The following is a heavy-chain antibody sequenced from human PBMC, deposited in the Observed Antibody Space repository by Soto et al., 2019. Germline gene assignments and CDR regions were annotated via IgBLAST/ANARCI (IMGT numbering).Heavy chain of an antibody. J-gene: IGHJ4*02. D-gene: IGHD3-22*01. CDR3: ATRFYASTGYYLFYFAS. Sequence: QVQLHQWGAGLLKPSETLSLTCAVSGGYFSFYYWSWIRQPPGKELEWIGEINHSGSTNYNSSLKSRVTISVYTSKNQCALKLSSVTAADTAVYYCATRFYASTGYYLFYFASWGQGTLVTVSS. V-gene: IGHV4-34*01. CDR2: INHSGST. CDR1: GGYFSFYY.